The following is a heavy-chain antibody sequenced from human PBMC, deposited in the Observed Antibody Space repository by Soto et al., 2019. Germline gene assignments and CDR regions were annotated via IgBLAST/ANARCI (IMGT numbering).Heavy chain of an antibody. CDR1: GGSFSGYY. CDR3: ARDDIAVAGIDY. D-gene: IGHD6-19*01. Sequence: QVQLQQWGAGLLKPSETLSLTCAVYGGSFSGYYWSWIRQPPGKGLEWIGEINHSGSTNYNPSLKSRATISVDTSKNQFSLKLSSVTAADTAVYYCARDDIAVAGIDYWGQGTLVTVSS. CDR2: INHSGST. V-gene: IGHV4-34*01. J-gene: IGHJ4*02.